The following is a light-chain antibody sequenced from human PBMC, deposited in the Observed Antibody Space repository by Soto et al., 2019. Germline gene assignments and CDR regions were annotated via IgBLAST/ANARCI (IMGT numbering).Light chain of an antibody. CDR3: QVWDYDTDHFV. CDR1: NIGSKS. J-gene: IGLJ1*01. CDR2: ADS. V-gene: IGLV3-21*02. Sequence: SYELTQAPSVSVAPGQTARIGCGGDNIGSKSVHWYQQRPGQAPVLVVYADSDRPSGIPERFSGSNPGNTATLTISRVEAGDEEDYYCQVWDYDTDHFVFGPGTKVTV.